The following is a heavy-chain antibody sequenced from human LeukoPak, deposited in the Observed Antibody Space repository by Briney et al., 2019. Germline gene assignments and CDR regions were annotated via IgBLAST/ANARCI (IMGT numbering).Heavy chain of an antibody. D-gene: IGHD3-22*01. J-gene: IGHJ4*02. CDR3: ARLAQTDCYDSSGYYD. V-gene: IGHV1-18*01. CDR2: ISAYNGNT. Sequence: GASVKVSCKASGYTFTSYGISWVRQAPGQGLEWMGWISAYNGNTNYAQKLQGRVTMTTDTSTSTAYMELRSLRSDDTAVYYCARLAQTDCYDSSGYYDWGQGTLVTVSS. CDR1: GYTFTSYG.